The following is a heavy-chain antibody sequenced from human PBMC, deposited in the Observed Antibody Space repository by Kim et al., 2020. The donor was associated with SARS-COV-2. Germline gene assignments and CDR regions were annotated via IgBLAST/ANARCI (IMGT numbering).Heavy chain of an antibody. CDR2: IYYSGST. Sequence: SETLSLTCTVSGGSVSSGSYYWSWIRQPPGKGLEWIGYIYYSGSTNYNPSLKSRVTISVDTSKNQFSLKLSSVTAADTAVYYCARDDLDYYYYGMDVWGQGTTVTVSS. CDR3: ARDDLDYYYYGMDV. J-gene: IGHJ6*02. V-gene: IGHV4-61*01. CDR1: GGSVSSGSYY.